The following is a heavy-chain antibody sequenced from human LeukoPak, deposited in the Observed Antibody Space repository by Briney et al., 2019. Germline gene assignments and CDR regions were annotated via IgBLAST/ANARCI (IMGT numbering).Heavy chain of an antibody. Sequence: SGGSLRLSCAASGFTFSSYETNWVRQAPGEGLEWFSYISSSGSTIYYADSAKGRFTISRDNAKNSLYLQMNSLRAEDTAVYYCASSQYYSGEPNWFDPWGQGTLVTVSS. V-gene: IGHV3-48*03. CDR2: ISSSGSTI. D-gene: IGHD2/OR15-2a*01. CDR3: ASSQYYSGEPNWFDP. J-gene: IGHJ5*02. CDR1: GFTFSSYE.